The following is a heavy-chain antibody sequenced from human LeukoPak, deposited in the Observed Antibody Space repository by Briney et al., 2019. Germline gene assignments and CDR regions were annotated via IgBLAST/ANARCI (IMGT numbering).Heavy chain of an antibody. V-gene: IGHV3-7*01. CDR3: ARDYTVTTILYYYYYYMDV. D-gene: IGHD4-17*01. J-gene: IGHJ6*03. Sequence: GGSLRLSCAASEFTFSNYAMSWVRQAPGKGLEWVANIKQDGSEKYYVDSVKGRFTISRDNAKNSLYLQMNSLRAEDTAVYYCARDYTVTTILYYYYYYMDVWGKGTTVTVSS. CDR1: EFTFSNYA. CDR2: IKQDGSEK.